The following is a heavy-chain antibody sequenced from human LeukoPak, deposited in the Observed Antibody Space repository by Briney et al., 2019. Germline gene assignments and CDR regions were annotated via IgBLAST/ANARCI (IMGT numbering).Heavy chain of an antibody. CDR2: ISGFNGDT. J-gene: IGHJ4*02. V-gene: IGHV1-18*01. CDR1: GYIFISYG. CDR3: AKDHYGADY. Sequence: ASVKVSCKASGYIFISYGISWVRQAPGQGLEWMGWISGFNGDTNDAEEFQGRVTLTTDTSTSTAYMELRSLRYDDTAVYYCAKDHYGADYWGQGTLVTVSS. D-gene: IGHD4-17*01.